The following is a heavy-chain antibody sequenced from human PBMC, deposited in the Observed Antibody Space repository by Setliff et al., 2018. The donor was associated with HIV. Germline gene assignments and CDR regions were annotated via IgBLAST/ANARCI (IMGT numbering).Heavy chain of an antibody. CDR1: GGSISSYY. J-gene: IGHJ4*02. CDR2: IYYSGST. D-gene: IGHD3-9*01. CDR3: ARATESSYDLLTAFWFFDS. V-gene: IGHV4-59*01. Sequence: SETLSLTCTVSGGSISSYYWSWIRQPPGKGLEWIGYIYYSGSTNYNPSLKSRVTMSVDTSKNPLPLKVASVTAADTALYFCARATESSYDLLTAFWFFDSWGQGTPVTVSS.